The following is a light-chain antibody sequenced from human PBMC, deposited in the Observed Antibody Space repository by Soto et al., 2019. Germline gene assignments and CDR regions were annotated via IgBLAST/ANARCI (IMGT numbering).Light chain of an antibody. CDR2: EVN. V-gene: IGLV2-14*01. J-gene: IGLJ2*01. Sequence: QSALTQPASVSGSPGQSITISCTGTSSDIGGSDFVSWYQQHPGKAPKLVMSEVNNRPSGVSSRFSGSESGNTASLTISGLQAEDEADYYCCSYTTTNTVVFGGGTKVTVL. CDR3: CSYTTTNTVV. CDR1: SSDIGGSDF.